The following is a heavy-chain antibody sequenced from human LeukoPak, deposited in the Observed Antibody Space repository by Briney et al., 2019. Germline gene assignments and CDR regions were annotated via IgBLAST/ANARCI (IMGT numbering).Heavy chain of an antibody. CDR1: GFIFNNYG. D-gene: IGHD3-22*01. CDR3: AKGSSGYFADL. CDR2: ISNDGGGT. J-gene: IGHJ5*02. V-gene: IGHV3-23*01. Sequence: PGGSLRLSCAASGFIFNNYGLIGVRQAPGKGLEWVSAISNDGGGTQYADFVEGRFTISRDNSKNTLFLQMSSLRAEDTALYYCAKGSSGYFADLWGQGTLVTVSS.